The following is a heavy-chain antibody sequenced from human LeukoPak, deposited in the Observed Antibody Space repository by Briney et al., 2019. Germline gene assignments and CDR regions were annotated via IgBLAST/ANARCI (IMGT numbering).Heavy chain of an antibody. J-gene: IGHJ6*02. CDR1: GGSFSGYY. V-gene: IGHV4-59*10. CDR2: IYTSGST. CDR3: ARDNMTTVTTSGAYYYYGMDV. Sequence: SETLSLTCAVYGGSFSGYYWSWIRQPAGKGLEWIGRIYTSGSTNYNPSLKSRVTMSVDTSKNQFSLKLSSVTAADTAVYYCARDNMTTVTTSGAYYYYGMDVWGQGTTVTVSS. D-gene: IGHD4-17*01.